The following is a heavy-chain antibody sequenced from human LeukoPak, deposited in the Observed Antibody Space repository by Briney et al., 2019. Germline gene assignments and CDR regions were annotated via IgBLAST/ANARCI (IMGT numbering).Heavy chain of an antibody. J-gene: IGHJ1*01. CDR2: IYYSGST. CDR1: GGSISSSSYY. CDR3: ARPSSRAVAGTYFHH. V-gene: IGHV4-39*02. Sequence: SETLSLTCTVSGGSISSSSYYWGWIRQPPGKGLEWIGSIYYSGSTYYNPSLKSRATISVDTSKNHFSLKLSSVTAADTAVYYCARPSSRAVAGTYFHHWGQGTLVTVSS. D-gene: IGHD6-19*01.